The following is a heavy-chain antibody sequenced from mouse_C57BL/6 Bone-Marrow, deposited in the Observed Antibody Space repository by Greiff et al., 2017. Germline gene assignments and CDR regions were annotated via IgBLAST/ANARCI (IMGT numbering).Heavy chain of an antibody. CDR3: GGDRAHSNTRAMDD. Sequence: VKLVESGPGLVKPSQSLFLTCSITGFPITSGYYSFCIRPSPGKPLEWMGYITHSGDTFYTASLQSPISITRETSKNQFFLQLNSVTTEDTAMYYCGGDRAHSNTRAMDDWGKGTSVTVSS. J-gene: IGHJ4*01. CDR2: ITHSGDT. CDR1: GFPITSGYY. V-gene: IGHV12-3*01. D-gene: IGHD2-5*01.